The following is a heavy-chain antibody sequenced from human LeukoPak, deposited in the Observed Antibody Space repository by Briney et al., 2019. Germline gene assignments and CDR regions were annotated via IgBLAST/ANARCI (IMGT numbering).Heavy chain of an antibody. V-gene: IGHV3-23*01. J-gene: IGHJ4*02. CDR2: ISGVGRST. Sequence: PGGSLRLSCAASGFTFSSYAMSWVRQAPGKGLEWVSGISGVGRSTYYADSVKGRFTISRDSSKNTLYLQMNSLRAEDTAIYYCARSTYSSAWRDYWGQGTLVTVSS. D-gene: IGHD6-19*01. CDR1: GFTFSSYA. CDR3: ARSTYSSAWRDY.